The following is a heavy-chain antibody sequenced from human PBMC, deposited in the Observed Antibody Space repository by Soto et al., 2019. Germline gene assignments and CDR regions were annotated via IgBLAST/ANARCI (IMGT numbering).Heavy chain of an antibody. CDR1: GFSFSSYS. CDR3: AKDQLYFRGVIHNWFAS. D-gene: IGHD3-10*02. CDR2: IWYDGSNK. V-gene: IGHV3-33*06. Sequence: GGSLRLSCAASGFSFSSYSMHWVRQAPGKGLEWVAVIWYDGSNKYYGDSVKGRFTISRDNSKNTLYLQMNSLRAEDTAVYYCAKDQLYFRGVIHNWFASWGQRSLVTVSA. J-gene: IGHJ5*01.